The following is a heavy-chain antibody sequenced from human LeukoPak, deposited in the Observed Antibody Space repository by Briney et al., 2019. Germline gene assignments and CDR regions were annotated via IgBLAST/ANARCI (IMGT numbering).Heavy chain of an antibody. D-gene: IGHD6-13*01. V-gene: IGHV4-30-4*01. CDR3: ASVAAAGTLFFDY. CDR2: IYYSGST. J-gene: IGHJ4*02. Sequence: SETLSLTCTVSGGSISSGDYYWSWIRQPPGKGLEWIGYIYYSGSTYYNPSLKSRVTISVDTSKNQFSLKLSSVTAADTAVYYCASVAAAGTLFFDYWGQGTLVTVSS. CDR1: GGSISSGDYY.